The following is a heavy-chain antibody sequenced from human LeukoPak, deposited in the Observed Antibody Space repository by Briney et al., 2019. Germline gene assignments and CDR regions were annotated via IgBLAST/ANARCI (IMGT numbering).Heavy chain of an antibody. CDR3: TRGHHGLEY. CDR1: GLPFSDYY. Sequence: GSLRLYCAVSGLPFSDYYMSWTRQAPGKGPELVSYISPSGSSIFYVDSVKGRFTISRDHAKNSLYLQMNSLRAEDTAVYYCTRGHHGLEYWGQGPLVTVSS. CDR2: ISPSGSSI. J-gene: IGHJ4*02. V-gene: IGHV3-11*01. D-gene: IGHD1-14*01.